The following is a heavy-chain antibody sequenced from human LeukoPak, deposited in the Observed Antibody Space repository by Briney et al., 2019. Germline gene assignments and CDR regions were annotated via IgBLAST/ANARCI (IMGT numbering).Heavy chain of an antibody. CDR3: ARVNRFDRLLSQSGPPGDY. CDR1: GGSISSGGYY. J-gene: IGHJ4*02. D-gene: IGHD3-9*01. Sequence: SETLSLTCTVSGGSISSGGYYWSWIRQHPGKGLEWIGYIYYSGSTYYNPSLKSRVTISVDTSKNQFSLKLSSVTAADTAVYYCARVNRFDRLLSQSGPPGDYWGQGTLVTVSS. V-gene: IGHV4-31*03. CDR2: IYYSGST.